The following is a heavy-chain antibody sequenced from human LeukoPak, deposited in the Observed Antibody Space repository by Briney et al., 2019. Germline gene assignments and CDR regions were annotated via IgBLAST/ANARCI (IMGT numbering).Heavy chain of an antibody. J-gene: IGHJ4*02. Sequence: PGGSLRLSCAASGFTFSSYWMSWVRQAPGKGLEWLSYISTGGNEISYADSVKGRFFISRDNARNSLYLQINGLRAEDTAVYYCARQIAVAGLFDYWGQGSLVTVSS. CDR3: ARQIAVAGLFDY. V-gene: IGHV3-21*05. CDR2: ISTGGNEI. D-gene: IGHD6-19*01. CDR1: GFTFSSYW.